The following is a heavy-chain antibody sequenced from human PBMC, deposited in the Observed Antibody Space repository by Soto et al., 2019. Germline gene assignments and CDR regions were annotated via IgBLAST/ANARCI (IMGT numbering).Heavy chain of an antibody. CDR2: ISSSSSYI. J-gene: IGHJ6*02. CDR1: GFTFSSYS. CDR3: AKSTYYYDSSAYYPYYYYGMDV. Sequence: PGGSLRLSCAASGFTFSSYSMNWVRQAPGKGLEWVSSISSSSSYIYYADSVKGRFTISRDNSKTTLYLQMNSLRAEDTAVYYCAKSTYYYDSSAYYPYYYYGMDVWGQGTTVTVSS. V-gene: IGHV3-21*04. D-gene: IGHD3-22*01.